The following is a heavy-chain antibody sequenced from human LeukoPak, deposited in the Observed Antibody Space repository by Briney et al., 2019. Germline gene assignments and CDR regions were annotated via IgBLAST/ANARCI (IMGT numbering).Heavy chain of an antibody. Sequence: PSETLSLTCTVSGGSISSYYWSWIRQPPGKGLEWIGYIYYSGSTNYNPSLKSRVTISVDTSKNQFSLELSSVTAADTAVYYCARDRGIDGMDVWGQGTTVTVSS. CDR3: ARDRGIDGMDV. CDR2: IYYSGST. D-gene: IGHD3-10*01. CDR1: GGSISSYY. J-gene: IGHJ6*02. V-gene: IGHV4-59*01.